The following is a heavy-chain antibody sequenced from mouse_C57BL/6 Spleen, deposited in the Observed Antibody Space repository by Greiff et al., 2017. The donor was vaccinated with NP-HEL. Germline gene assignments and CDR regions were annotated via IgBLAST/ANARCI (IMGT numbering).Heavy chain of an antibody. CDR1: GYTFTSYW. CDR3: ALITTVVAHWYFDV. V-gene: IGHV1-64*01. D-gene: IGHD1-1*01. CDR2: IHPNSGST. Sequence: QVQLKQPGAELVKPGASVKLSCKASGYTFTSYWMHWVKQRPGQGLEWIGMIHPNSGSTNYNEKFKSKATLTVDKSSSTAYMQLSSLTSEDSAVYYCALITTVVAHWYFDVWGTGTTVTVSS. J-gene: IGHJ1*03.